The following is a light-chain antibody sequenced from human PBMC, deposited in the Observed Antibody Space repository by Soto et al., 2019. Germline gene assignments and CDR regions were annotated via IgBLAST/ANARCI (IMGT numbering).Light chain of an antibody. CDR3: CSYTGSNTFV. J-gene: IGLJ1*01. Sequence: QSALTQPPSASGSPGQSVAISCTGTSSDVGGYNYVSWYQQHPGKAPKLMLYEVNKRPSGVPDRFSGSKSGNTASLTVSGLQAEDEADYYCCSYTGSNTFVFGTGTKLTVL. V-gene: IGLV2-8*01. CDR2: EVN. CDR1: SSDVGGYNY.